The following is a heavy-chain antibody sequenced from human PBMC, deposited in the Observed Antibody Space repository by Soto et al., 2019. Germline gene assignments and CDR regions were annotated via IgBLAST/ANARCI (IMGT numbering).Heavy chain of an antibody. Sequence: EVQLLESGGGLVQPGGSLRLSCAASGFTFSSYAMSWVRQTPGKGLGWVSVISGSGGNTYYEDSVKGRFTISRDNFMSMLYLQLDSLRAVDADIYDCAKEASEVGANGRSPLFVSWCWGTLVTVSS. J-gene: IGHJ4*02. D-gene: IGHD1-1*01. CDR2: ISGSGGNT. V-gene: IGHV3-23*01. CDR3: AKEASEVGANGRSPLFVS. CDR1: GFTFSSYA.